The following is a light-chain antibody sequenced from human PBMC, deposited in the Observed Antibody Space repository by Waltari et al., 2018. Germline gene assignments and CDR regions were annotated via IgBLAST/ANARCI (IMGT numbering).Light chain of an antibody. Sequence: EIVLTQSPATLSLSPGERATLSCRASQSVSSHLAWYQQKPGQAPRLLIYDASNRATGIPARFSGSGSGTDFTLTISSLEPEDFAVYYCQQRSNWPPSHTFGGGTKVEIK. J-gene: IGKJ4*01. V-gene: IGKV3-11*01. CDR3: QQRSNWPPSHT. CDR2: DAS. CDR1: QSVSSH.